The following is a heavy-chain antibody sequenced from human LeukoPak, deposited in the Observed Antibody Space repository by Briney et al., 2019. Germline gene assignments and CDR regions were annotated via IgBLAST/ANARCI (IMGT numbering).Heavy chain of an antibody. Sequence: SETLSLTCTVSGGSISSYYWGWIRQPPGKGLEWIGSVHPSGRSNYNPSLESRVTISIDTSQNQFSLRLTSVTAADTAVYFCARDLGQLPFDYWGQGILVTVSS. CDR3: ARDLGQLPFDY. CDR2: VHPSGRS. D-gene: IGHD3/OR15-3a*01. V-gene: IGHV4-4*07. CDR1: GGSISSYY. J-gene: IGHJ4*02.